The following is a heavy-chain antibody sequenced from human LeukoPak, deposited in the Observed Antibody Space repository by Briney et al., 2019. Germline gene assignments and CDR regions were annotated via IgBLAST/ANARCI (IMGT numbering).Heavy chain of an antibody. D-gene: IGHD3-10*01. CDR3: ARMIYGSGSYYKSYDAFDI. Sequence: ASVKVSCKASGGTFSSYAISWVRQAPGQGLEWMGRIIPILGIANYAQKFQGRVTITADESTSTAYMELSSLRSEDTAVYYCARMIYGSGSYYKSYDAFDIWGQGTMVTVSS. J-gene: IGHJ3*02. CDR1: GGTFSSYA. V-gene: IGHV1-69*04. CDR2: IIPILGIA.